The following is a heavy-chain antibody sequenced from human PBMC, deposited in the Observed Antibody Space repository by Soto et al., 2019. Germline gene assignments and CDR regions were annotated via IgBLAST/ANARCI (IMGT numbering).Heavy chain of an antibody. D-gene: IGHD6-19*01. J-gene: IGHJ5*02. Sequence: EVQLLESGGGLVQPGGSLRLSCAASGFTFSSYAMSWVRQAPGKGLEWVSVISGSGGSTYYADSVKGRFTISRDNAKNTLYVQMNRRRAEDTAAYYCANITYRVVVAVGWFDPWGQGTLVNVSS. CDR1: GFTFSSYA. V-gene: IGHV3-23*01. CDR2: ISGSGGST. CDR3: ANITYRVVVAVGWFDP.